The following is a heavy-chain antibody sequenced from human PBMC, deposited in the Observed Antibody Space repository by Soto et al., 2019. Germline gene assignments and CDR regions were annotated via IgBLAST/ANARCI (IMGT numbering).Heavy chain of an antibody. J-gene: IGHJ5*02. CDR3: ARGVAATGWFDP. CDR1: GYTFTSYD. V-gene: IGHV1-8*01. CDR2: MNPNSGNT. Sequence: ASVKVSCKASGYTFTSYDINWVRQATGQGLEWMGWMNPNSGNTGYAQKFQGRVTMTRNTSISTAYMELSSLRSEDTAVYYCARGVAATGWFDPWGHGTLVTVSS. D-gene: IGHD2-15*01.